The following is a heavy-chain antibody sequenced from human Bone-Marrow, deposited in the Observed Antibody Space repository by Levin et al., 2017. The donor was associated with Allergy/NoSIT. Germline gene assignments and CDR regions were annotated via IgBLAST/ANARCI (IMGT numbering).Heavy chain of an antibody. Sequence: SETLSLTCAVYGGAFNDYYWNWIRQSPGKGLEWIGEINQSGNSDYNPSLKTRVSMSIDSIKKQFSLKLNSVTAAETAIYYCARGPYHGPGYFEFWGRGSQVTVSS. CDR1: GGAFNDYY. V-gene: IGHV4-34*01. CDR2: INQSGNS. J-gene: IGHJ2*01. CDR3: ARGPYHGPGYFEF. D-gene: IGHD2-2*01.